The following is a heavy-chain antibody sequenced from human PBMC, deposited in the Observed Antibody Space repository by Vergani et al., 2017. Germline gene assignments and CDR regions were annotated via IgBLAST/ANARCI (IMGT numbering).Heavy chain of an antibody. CDR3: ARLEGESYQHALYWYVDL. V-gene: IGHV4-31*03. CDR2: IYYSGST. D-gene: IGHD2-2*01. Sequence: QVQLQESGPGLVKPSQTLSLTCTVSGGSISSGDYYWSWIRQHPGKGLEWIGYIYYSGSTYYNPSIKSRVTLSVDTSKNQFSLKRSSVTAADTAEYYCARLEGESYQHALYWYVDLWGRGTLVTVSS. CDR1: GGSISSGDYY. J-gene: IGHJ2*01.